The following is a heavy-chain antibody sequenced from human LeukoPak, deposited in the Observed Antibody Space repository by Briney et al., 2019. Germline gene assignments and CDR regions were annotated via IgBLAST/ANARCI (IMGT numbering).Heavy chain of an antibody. J-gene: IGHJ4*02. CDR1: GGSISSSSYH. CDR2: LYYSGST. V-gene: IGHV4-39*01. Sequence: SETLSLTCTVSGGSISSSSYHWGWIRQPPGKGLEWIGSLYYSGSTYYNPSLKSRVTTSVDTSKNQFSPKLSSVTAADTAVYYCARLSPSGSYSALFDYWGQGTLVTVSS. D-gene: IGHD1-26*01. CDR3: ARLSPSGSYSALFDY.